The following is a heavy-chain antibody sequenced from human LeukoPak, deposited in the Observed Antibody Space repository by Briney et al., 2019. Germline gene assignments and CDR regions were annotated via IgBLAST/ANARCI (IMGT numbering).Heavy chain of an antibody. CDR1: GFTFSSYS. J-gene: IGHJ6*03. Sequence: GGSLRLSCAASGFTFSSYSMNWVRQAPGKGLEWVSSISSSSSYIYYADSVKGRFTISRDNAKNSLYLQMNSLRAEDTAVYYCARDGSLITFGGVIVYYYYYMDVWGKGTTVTVSS. CDR3: ARDGSLITFGGVIVYYYYYMDV. CDR2: ISSSSSYI. V-gene: IGHV3-21*01. D-gene: IGHD3-16*02.